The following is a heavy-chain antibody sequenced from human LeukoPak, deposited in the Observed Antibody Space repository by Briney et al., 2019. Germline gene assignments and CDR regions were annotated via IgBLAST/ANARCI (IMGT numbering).Heavy chain of an antibody. CDR2: IRSKANSYAT. D-gene: IGHD3-9*01. CDR3: IILTGYVY. V-gene: IGHV3-73*01. J-gene: IGHJ4*02. CDR1: GFTFSGSA. Sequence: PGGSLRLSCAASGFTFSGSAMHWVRQASGKGLEWVGRIRSKANSYATAYAASVKGRFAISRDDSKNTAYLQMNSLKTEDTAVYYCIILTGYVYWGQGTLVTVSS.